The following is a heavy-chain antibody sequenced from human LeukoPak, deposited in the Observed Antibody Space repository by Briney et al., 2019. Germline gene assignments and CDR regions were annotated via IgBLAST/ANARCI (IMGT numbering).Heavy chain of an antibody. Sequence: GGSLRLSCAASGFTFSSYSMNWVRQAPGKGLEWVSPISSSSSYIYYADSVKGRFTISRDNAKNSLYLQMNSLRAEDTAVYYCARDHAGGDYVGYFDYWGQGTLVTVSS. D-gene: IGHD4-17*01. CDR1: GFTFSSYS. J-gene: IGHJ4*02. V-gene: IGHV3-21*01. CDR2: ISSSSSYI. CDR3: ARDHAGGDYVGYFDY.